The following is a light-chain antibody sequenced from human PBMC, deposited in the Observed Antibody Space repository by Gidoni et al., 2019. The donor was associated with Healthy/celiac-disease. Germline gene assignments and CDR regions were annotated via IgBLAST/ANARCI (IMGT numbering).Light chain of an antibody. V-gene: IGKV3-11*01. CDR3: QQRSNWPFT. CDR1: QSVSSY. Sequence: EIVLTKSPATLSLSPGERATLSCRASQSVSSYLAWYQQKPGQAPRLLIYYASNRATGSPARFSGSVSGTDFTLTIISLEPEDFAVYYCQQRSNWPFTFGQGTRLEIK. CDR2: YAS. J-gene: IGKJ5*01.